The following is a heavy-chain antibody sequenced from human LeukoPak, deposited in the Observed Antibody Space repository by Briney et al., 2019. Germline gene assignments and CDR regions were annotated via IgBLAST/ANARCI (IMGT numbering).Heavy chain of an antibody. Sequence: PSETLSLTCTVSGGSISSYYWGWIRQPPGKGLEWIGSIYYSGSTYYNPSLKSRVTISVDTSKNQFSLKLSSVTAADTAVYYCARDILATSIAAPYYWGQGTLVTVSS. CDR2: IYYSGST. CDR3: ARDILATSIAAPYY. J-gene: IGHJ4*02. CDR1: GGSISSYY. D-gene: IGHD6-13*01. V-gene: IGHV4-39*07.